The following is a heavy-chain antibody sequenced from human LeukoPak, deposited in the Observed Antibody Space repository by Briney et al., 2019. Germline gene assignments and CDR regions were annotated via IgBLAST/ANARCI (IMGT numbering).Heavy chain of an antibody. J-gene: IGHJ4*02. Sequence: GASVKVSCKASGYTFTSYGISWVRQAPGQGLEWMGWISAYNGNTNYAQKLQGRVTMTTDTSTSTAYMELRSLRSDDTAVYYCARGEVGGTTGTLNDYWGQGTLVTVSS. D-gene: IGHD1-1*01. CDR3: ARGEVGGTTGTLNDY. V-gene: IGHV1-18*04. CDR1: GYTFTSYG. CDR2: ISAYNGNT.